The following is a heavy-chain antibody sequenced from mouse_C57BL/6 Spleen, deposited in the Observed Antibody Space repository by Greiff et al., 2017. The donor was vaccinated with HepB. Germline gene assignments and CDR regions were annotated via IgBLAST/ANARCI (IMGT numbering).Heavy chain of an antibody. CDR2: ISSGSSTI. CDR3: AKEDFDY. V-gene: IGHV5-17*01. J-gene: IGHJ2*01. CDR1: GFTFSDYG. Sequence: EVQLVESGGGLVKPGGSLKLSCAASGFTFSDYGMHWVRQAPEKGLEWVAYISSGSSTIYYADTVKGRFTISSDNTKNTPFLQMTSLRSEDTAMYYCAKEDFDYWGQGTTLTVSS.